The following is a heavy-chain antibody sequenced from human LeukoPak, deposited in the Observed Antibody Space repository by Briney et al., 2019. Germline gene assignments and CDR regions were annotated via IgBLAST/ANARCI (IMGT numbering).Heavy chain of an antibody. J-gene: IGHJ4*02. V-gene: IGHV4-34*01. Sequence: PSETLSLTCAVYGGSFSGYYWSWIRQPPGKGLEWIGEINHSGSTYYNPSLKSRVTISVDTSKNQFSLKLSSVTVVDTAIYYCARLVGSSWYHEVLRGRDYWGQGTLVTVSS. D-gene: IGHD6-13*01. CDR1: GGSFSGYY. CDR2: INHSGST. CDR3: ARLVGSSWYHEVLRGRDY.